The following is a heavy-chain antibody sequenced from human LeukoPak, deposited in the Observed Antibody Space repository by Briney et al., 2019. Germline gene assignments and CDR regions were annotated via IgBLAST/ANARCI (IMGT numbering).Heavy chain of an antibody. J-gene: IGHJ6*02. CDR3: ARQGPYDILTGYYGMDV. V-gene: IGHV4-39*01. CDR1: GGSICGSSSY. CDR2: IYYSGST. Sequence: SETLSLTRTVSGGSICGSSSYCGWISQPPGRGLEWIVSIYYSGSTYYNPSLKTRFTISVDTSKNQFSLKLSSVTAADTAVYYCARQGPYDILTGYYGMDVWGQGTTVTVSS. D-gene: IGHD3-9*01.